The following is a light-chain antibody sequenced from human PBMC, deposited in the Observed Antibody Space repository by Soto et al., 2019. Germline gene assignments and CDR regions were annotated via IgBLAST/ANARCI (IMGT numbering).Light chain of an antibody. CDR1: QSVSSSY. Sequence: EIVLKQAPGTLSLSPGEGATLSCRASQSVSSSYLAWYQQKPGQAPRLLIYGASSRATGIPDRFSGSGSGTDFTLTISRLEPEDFAVYYCQQYSSSPRTFSQGTKVDIK. J-gene: IGKJ1*01. CDR2: GAS. V-gene: IGKV3-20*01. CDR3: QQYSSSPRT.